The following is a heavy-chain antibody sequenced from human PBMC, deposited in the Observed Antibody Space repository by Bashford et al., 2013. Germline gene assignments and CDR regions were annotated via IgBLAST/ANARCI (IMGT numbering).Heavy chain of an antibody. CDR2: INPSGGST. J-gene: IGHJ3*02. D-gene: IGHD4-17*01. V-gene: IGHV1-46*01. Sequence: ASVKVSCKVSGYRFSEVSLHWVRQAPGKGLEWMGIINPSGGSTSYAQKFQGRVTMTRDTSTSTVYMELSSLRSEDTAVYYCARSPPADYAMSNAFDIWGQGTMVTVSS. CDR3: ARSPPADYAMSNAFDI. CDR1: GYRFSEVS.